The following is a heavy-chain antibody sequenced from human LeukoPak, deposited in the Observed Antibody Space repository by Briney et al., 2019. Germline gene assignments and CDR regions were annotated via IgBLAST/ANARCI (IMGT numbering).Heavy chain of an antibody. CDR1: GFTFSSYS. D-gene: IGHD3-10*01. CDR2: ISGSGGST. CDR3: AKGPYGSGSYD. Sequence: GGSLRLSCAASGFTFSSYSMNWVRQAPGKGLEWVSAISGSGGSTYYADSVKGRFTISRDNSKNTLYLQMNSLRAEDTAVYYCAKGPYGSGSYDWGQGTLVTVSS. J-gene: IGHJ4*02. V-gene: IGHV3-23*01.